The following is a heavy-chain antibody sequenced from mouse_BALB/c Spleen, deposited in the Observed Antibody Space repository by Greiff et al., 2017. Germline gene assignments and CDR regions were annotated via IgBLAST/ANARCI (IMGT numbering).Heavy chain of an antibody. J-gene: IGHJ3*01. CDR2: IYPGNSDT. V-gene: IGHV1-5*01. Sequence: EVQLQQSGTVLARPGASVKMSCKASGYTFTSYWMHWVKQRPGQGLEWIGAIYPGNSDTSYNQKFKGKAKLTAVTSTSTAYMELSSLTNEDSAVCYCTRPGGSSWFAYGGQGTVVTVSA. CDR3: TRPGGSSWFAY. D-gene: IGHD1-1*02. CDR1: GYTFTSYW.